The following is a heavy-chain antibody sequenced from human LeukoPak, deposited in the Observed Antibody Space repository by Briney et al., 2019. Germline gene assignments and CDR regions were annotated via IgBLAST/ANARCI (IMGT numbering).Heavy chain of an antibody. J-gene: IGHJ4*02. CDR1: GYTFTTYD. V-gene: IGHV1-8*01. CDR3: ARRNTAMVAGLDY. CDR2: MNPNSRNT. Sequence: ASVKVSCKASGYTFTTYDINWVRQATGQGLEWMGWMNPNSRNTGYAQKFQGRVTMTRNTSISTAFMELSGLRSEDTAVYFCARRNTAMVAGLDYWGQGSLVTVSS. D-gene: IGHD5-18*01.